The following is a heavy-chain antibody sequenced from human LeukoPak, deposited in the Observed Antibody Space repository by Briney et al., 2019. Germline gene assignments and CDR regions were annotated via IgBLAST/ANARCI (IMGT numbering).Heavy chain of an antibody. J-gene: IGHJ4*02. CDR1: GFTFSRYG. Sequence: HSGGSLRLSCAASGFTFSRYGTSWVRQAPGKGLEWVSAISGSGGSTYYADSVKGRFTVSRDNAKNSLYLQMNSLRAEDTAVYYCARVDYPDYWGQGTLVTVSS. CDR3: ARVDYPDY. CDR2: ISGSGGST. D-gene: IGHD3-16*01. V-gene: IGHV3-23*01.